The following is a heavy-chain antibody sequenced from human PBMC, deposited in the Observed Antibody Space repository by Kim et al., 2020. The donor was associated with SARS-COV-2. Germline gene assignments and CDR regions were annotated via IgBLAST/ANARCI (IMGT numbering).Heavy chain of an antibody. CDR1: GGSFNDYY. CDR2: INHSGST. Sequence: SETLSLTCAVYGGSFNDYYWSWIRQPPGKGLEWIGEINHSGSTNYNPSLRSRVIISVDTSKNQFSLKLSSVTAVDTAVYYCAGGQDVDSGRYGGMDVWG. CDR3: AGGQDVDSGRYGGMDV. J-gene: IGHJ6*02. V-gene: IGHV4-34*01. D-gene: IGHD3-10*01.